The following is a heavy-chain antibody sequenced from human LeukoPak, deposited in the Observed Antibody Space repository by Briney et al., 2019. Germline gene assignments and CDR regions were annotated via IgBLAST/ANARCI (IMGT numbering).Heavy chain of an antibody. J-gene: IGHJ6*02. Sequence: GASVKVSCKASGYTFTSYYMHWVRQAPGQGLEWMGITNPSGGSTSYAQKFQGRVTMTRDTSTSTVYMELSSLRSEDTAVYYCARDPYSYYYGMDVWGQGTTVTVSS. CDR3: ARDPYSYYYGMDV. CDR1: GYTFTSYY. CDR2: TNPSGGST. V-gene: IGHV1-46*01.